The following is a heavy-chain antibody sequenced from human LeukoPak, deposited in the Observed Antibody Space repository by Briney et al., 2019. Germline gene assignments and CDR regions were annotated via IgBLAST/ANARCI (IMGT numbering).Heavy chain of an antibody. Sequence: SETLSLTCTVSGGSISDYYWSWIRQPPGKGLEWIGYIYYGGITNYNPSLKTRVTILVDTSKNQFSLKLSSVTAADTAVYYCARWGSNMAREKGDHWGQGTLVTVSS. J-gene: IGHJ4*02. CDR3: ARWGSNMAREKGDH. D-gene: IGHD3-10*01. V-gene: IGHV4-59*08. CDR1: GGSISDYY. CDR2: IYYGGIT.